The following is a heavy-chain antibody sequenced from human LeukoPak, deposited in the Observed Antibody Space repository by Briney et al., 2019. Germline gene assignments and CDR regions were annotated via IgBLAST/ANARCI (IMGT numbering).Heavy chain of an antibody. J-gene: IGHJ4*02. CDR1: GASMTSYY. CDR2: MYFGERT. V-gene: IGHV4-59*01. CDR3: ARIPGDRPDD. D-gene: IGHD7-27*01. Sequence: PSETLSLTCTVSGASMTSYYWTWIRQPPGKGLEWVGYMYFGERTNYNPSLKSRATISIDTSKKQFSLNLESVTAADTAVYYCARIPGDRPDDWGQGTLVTVS.